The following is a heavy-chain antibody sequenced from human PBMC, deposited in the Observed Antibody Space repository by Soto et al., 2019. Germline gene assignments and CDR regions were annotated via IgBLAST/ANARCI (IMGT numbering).Heavy chain of an antibody. CDR2: IIPIFGTA. D-gene: IGHD2-2*01. CDR1: GGTFSSYA. J-gene: IGHJ5*02. V-gene: IGHV1-69*13. Sequence: SVKVSCKASGGTFSSYALSWVRQAPGQGLEWMGGIIPIFGTANYAQKFQGRVTITADESTSTAYMELSSLRSEDTAVYYCARVQVEGYCSSTRCYSWFDLSCQATLDTVSS. CDR3: ARVQVEGYCSSTRCYSWFDL.